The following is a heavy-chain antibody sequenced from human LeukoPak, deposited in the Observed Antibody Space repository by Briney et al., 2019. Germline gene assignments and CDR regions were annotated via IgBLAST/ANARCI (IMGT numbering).Heavy chain of an antibody. V-gene: IGHV3-23*01. CDR1: GFTFSSYA. J-gene: IGHJ5*02. CDR2: ISGSGGST. Sequence: PGGSLRLSCAASGFTFSSYAMTWVRQAPGKGLEWVSAISGSGGSTYYADSVKGRFTISRDNSKNTLYLQMNSLRAEDTAVYYCAKDHSSSSGNWLDPWGQGTLVTVSS. D-gene: IGHD6-13*01. CDR3: AKDHSSSSGNWLDP.